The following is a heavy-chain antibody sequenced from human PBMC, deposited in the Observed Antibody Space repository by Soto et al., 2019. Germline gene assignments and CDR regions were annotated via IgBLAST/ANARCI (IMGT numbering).Heavy chain of an antibody. J-gene: IGHJ6*02. Sequence: GGSLRLSCAASGFTFSSYAMHWVRQAPGKGLEWVAVISYDGSNKYYADSVKGRFTISRDNSKNTLYLQMNSLRAEDTAVYYCARPYSSSWYPELPYYYYGMDVWGQGTTVTVSS. V-gene: IGHV3-30-3*01. CDR3: ARPYSSSWYPELPYYYYGMDV. D-gene: IGHD6-13*01. CDR2: ISYDGSNK. CDR1: GFTFSSYA.